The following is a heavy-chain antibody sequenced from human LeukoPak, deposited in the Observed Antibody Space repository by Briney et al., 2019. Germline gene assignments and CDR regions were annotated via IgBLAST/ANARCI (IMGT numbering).Heavy chain of an antibody. D-gene: IGHD3-9*01. CDR2: ISSSSSYI. CDR3: AWLPTLYYDILTGYHDY. J-gene: IGHJ4*02. V-gene: IGHV3-21*01. CDR1: GFTFSSYS. Sequence: GGSLRLSCEASGFTFSSYSMNWVRQAPGKGLEWVSSISSSSSYIYYADSVKGRFTISRGNAKNSLYLQMNSLRAEDTAVYYCAWLPTLYYDILTGYHDYWGQGTLVTVSS.